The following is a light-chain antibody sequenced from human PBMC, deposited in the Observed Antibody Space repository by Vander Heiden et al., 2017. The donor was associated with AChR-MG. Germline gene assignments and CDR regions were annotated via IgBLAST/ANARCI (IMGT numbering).Light chain of an antibody. V-gene: IGKV2D-29*02. J-gene: IGKJ4*01. CDR3: MQSINLPLT. CDR2: EVS. CDR1: QSLLNSDGNTY. Sequence: VMSQTPPSPSVTSPQPASTSCKSSQSLLNSDGNTYLSWYQQKPGQSPPLLIYEVSNRFSGLPDRFTGSGSGTDFTLNISRVEAEDVGVYYCMQSINLPLTFGGGTRVEI.